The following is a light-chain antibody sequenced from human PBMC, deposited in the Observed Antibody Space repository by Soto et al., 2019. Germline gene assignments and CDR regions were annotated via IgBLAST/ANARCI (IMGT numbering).Light chain of an antibody. J-gene: IGKJ1*01. CDR1: QTIYSN. CDR2: RAS. Sequence: MMTHGAAALSVSAGEEAIGSGRAGQTIYSNVAWYQQRPGQAPRLLIYRASTRATGVPARFSGSGSGTEFTLIISSLPSADFTVYSCIQYDHLWVLGQGTKVDIK. CDR3: IQYDHLWV. V-gene: IGKV3-15*01.